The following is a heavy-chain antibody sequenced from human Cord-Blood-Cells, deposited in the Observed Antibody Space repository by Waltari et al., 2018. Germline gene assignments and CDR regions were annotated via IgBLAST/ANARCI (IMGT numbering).Heavy chain of an antibody. Sequence: QVQLVQSGAEVKKPGASVKVSCKASGYTFTGYYMHWVRQAPGQGLEWMGLANPNRGRRNAAQKFQGWVTMTRDTSISTAYMELSRLRSDDTAVYYCARDVEGGTLDYWGQGTLVTVSS. CDR1: GYTFTGYY. CDR2: ANPNRGRR. CDR3: ARDVEGGTLDY. V-gene: IGHV1-2*04. D-gene: IGHD1-1*01. J-gene: IGHJ4*02.